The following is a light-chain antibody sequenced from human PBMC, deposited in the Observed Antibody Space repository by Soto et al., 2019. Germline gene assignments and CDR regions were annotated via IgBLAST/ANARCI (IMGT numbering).Light chain of an antibody. CDR3: QQYGSSGT. J-gene: IGKJ1*01. CDR1: QSVSSSY. Sequence: EIVLTQSPGTLSLSPGERATLSCRASQSVSSSYLAWYQQKPGQAPRILIYGASSRATGIPDRFSGSGSGTDFTLTISRMEPEDFAVDYCQQYGSSGTFGQGTKVDIK. V-gene: IGKV3-20*01. CDR2: GAS.